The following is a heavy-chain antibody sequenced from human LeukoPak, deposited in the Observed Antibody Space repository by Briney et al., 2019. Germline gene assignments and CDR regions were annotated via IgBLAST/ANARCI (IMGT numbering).Heavy chain of an antibody. D-gene: IGHD2-15*01. CDR2: INHSGST. CDR1: GGSFSGYY. V-gene: IGHV4-34*01. J-gene: IGHJ6*02. CDR3: ARLYAEYCSGGSCNEYYYYYGMDV. Sequence: SETLSLTCAVYGGSFSGYYWSWIRQPPGKGLEWIGEINHSGSTNYNPSLKSRVTISVDTSKNQFSLKLSSVTAADTAVYYCARLYAEYCSGGSCNEYYYYYGMDVWGQGTTVTVSS.